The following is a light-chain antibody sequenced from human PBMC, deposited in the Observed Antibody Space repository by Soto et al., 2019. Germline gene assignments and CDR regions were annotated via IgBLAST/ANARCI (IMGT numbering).Light chain of an antibody. J-gene: IGLJ1*01. CDR1: SSDIGGYDC. V-gene: IGLV2-14*01. CDR3: SSYRSSGDSYF. CDR2: NVS. Sequence: QSALTQPASVSGSPGQSITISCTGTSSDIGGYDCVSWYQQHPGKAPKLMIYNVSNRPSGVSNRFSGSKSGNTASLTISGLYAEDEADYYCSSYRSSGDSYFFGTGTKLTVL.